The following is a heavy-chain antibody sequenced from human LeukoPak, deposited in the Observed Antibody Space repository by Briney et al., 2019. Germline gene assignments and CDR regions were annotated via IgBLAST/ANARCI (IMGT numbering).Heavy chain of an antibody. CDR2: IRSKAYGGTT. D-gene: IGHD3-22*01. CDR1: GFTFSSYW. Sequence: GGSLRLSCAASGFTFSSYWMSWVRQAPGKGLEWVGFIRSKAYGGTTEYAASVKGRFTISRDDSKSIAYLQMNSLKTEDTAVYYCTRGDYYDSSGYSPDYWGQGTLVTVSS. V-gene: IGHV3-49*04. J-gene: IGHJ4*02. CDR3: TRGDYYDSSGYSPDY.